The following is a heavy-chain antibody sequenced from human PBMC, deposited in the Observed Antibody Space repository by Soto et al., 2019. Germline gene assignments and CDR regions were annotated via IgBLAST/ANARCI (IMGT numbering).Heavy chain of an antibody. Sequence: ASLKVSWKSSGYTFTSYAIHWVRQAPGQRLEWMGWINAGNGNTKYSQKFQGRVTITRDTSASTAYMELSSLRSEDTAVYYCARAVAGTSYYYYGMDVWGQGTTVNVSS. CDR2: INAGNGNT. J-gene: IGHJ6*02. CDR3: ARAVAGTSYYYYGMDV. V-gene: IGHV1-3*01. CDR1: GYTFTSYA. D-gene: IGHD6-19*01.